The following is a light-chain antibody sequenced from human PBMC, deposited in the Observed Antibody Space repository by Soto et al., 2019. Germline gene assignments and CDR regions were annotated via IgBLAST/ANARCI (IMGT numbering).Light chain of an antibody. CDR2: EVT. V-gene: IGLV2-14*01. CDR3: SSHTVYNTPV. CDR1: SSDVGGYNF. J-gene: IGLJ1*01. Sequence: QSVLTQPASVSGSPGQSIAISCTGTSSDVGGYNFVSWYQQHPGEAPKLIIHEVTNRPSGVSDRFSGSKSGNTASLTISGLQADDEADYYCSSHTVYNTPVFGSGTKVTDL.